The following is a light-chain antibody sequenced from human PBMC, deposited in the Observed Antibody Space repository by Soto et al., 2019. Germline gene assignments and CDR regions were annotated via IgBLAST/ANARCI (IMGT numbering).Light chain of an antibody. CDR2: EGS. CDR3: CSYAGSSTFVV. CDR1: SSDVGSYNL. V-gene: IGLV2-23*03. J-gene: IGLJ2*01. Sequence: QSALTQPASVSGSPGQSITISCTGTSSDVGSYNLVSWYQQHPGKAPKLMIYEGSKRPSGVSNRFSGSKSDNTASLTISGLQAEDEADYYCCSYAGSSTFVVFGGGPQLTVL.